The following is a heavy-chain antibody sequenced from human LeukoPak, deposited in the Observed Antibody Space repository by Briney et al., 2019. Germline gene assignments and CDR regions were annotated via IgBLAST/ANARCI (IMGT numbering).Heavy chain of an antibody. V-gene: IGHV4-34*01. CDR1: GGSFSGYY. Sequence: PSETLSLTCAVYGGSFSGYYWSWIRQPPGKGLEWIGEINHSGSTNYNPSLKSRVTISVDTSKNQFSLKLSSVTAADTAVYYCARGRDIVVVPGSSGGYYYYGMDVWGQGTTVTVSS. J-gene: IGHJ6*02. CDR2: INHSGST. D-gene: IGHD2-2*01. CDR3: ARGRDIVVVPGSSGGYYYYGMDV.